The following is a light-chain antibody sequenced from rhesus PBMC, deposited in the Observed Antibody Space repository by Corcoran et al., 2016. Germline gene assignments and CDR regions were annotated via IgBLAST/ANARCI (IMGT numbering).Light chain of an antibody. V-gene: IGKV3-10*01. CDR1: QSVSSN. CDR2: GGS. CDR3: YQHSSGYS. Sequence: QVILTQSPATLSLSPGERATLSCRASQSVSSNLAWYQQKPGQAPRLLLYGGSGRAPGMPDGVSGRVSGTDFTLTISSLEAEDVGVYHCYQHSSGYSFGQGTKVEIK. J-gene: IGKJ2*01.